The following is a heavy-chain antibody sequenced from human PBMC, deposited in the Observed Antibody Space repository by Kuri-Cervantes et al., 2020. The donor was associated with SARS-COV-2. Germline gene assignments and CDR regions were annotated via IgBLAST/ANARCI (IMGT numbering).Heavy chain of an antibody. J-gene: IGHJ5*02. Sequence: GESLKISCAASGFAFSSPAMSWVRQTPEKGLEWVSAIRSGGASTSYADSVMGRFSISRDDSKNTLYLQMNGLRVEDTAVYFCARDRGAFGGWFDPWGQGTLVTVSS. CDR1: GFAFSSPA. CDR3: ARDRGAFGGWFDP. D-gene: IGHD3-16*01. CDR2: IRSGGAST. V-gene: IGHV3-23*01.